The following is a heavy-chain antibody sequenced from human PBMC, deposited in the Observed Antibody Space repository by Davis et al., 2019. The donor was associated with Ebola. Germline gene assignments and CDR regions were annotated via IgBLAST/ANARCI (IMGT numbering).Heavy chain of an antibody. V-gene: IGHV1-69*13. Sequence: AASVKVSCKASGYTFTSYGISWVRQAPGQGLEWMGGIIPIFGTANYAQKFQGRVTITADESTSTAYMELSSLRSEDTAVYYCTITVNPFDYWGQGTLVTVSS. CDR1: GYTFTSYG. D-gene: IGHD3-3*01. CDR2: IIPIFGTA. CDR3: TITVNPFDY. J-gene: IGHJ4*02.